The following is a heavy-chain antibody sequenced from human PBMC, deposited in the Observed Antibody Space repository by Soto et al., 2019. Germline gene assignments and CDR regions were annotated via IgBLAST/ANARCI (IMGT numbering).Heavy chain of an antibody. CDR2: IKPSTGGA. CDR1: GYRFTDYY. CDR3: ARGAPSHYYFLGLDV. J-gene: IGHJ6*02. V-gene: IGHV1-2*02. Sequence: QAHLVQSGAEVTKPGASVTVSCRAFGYRFTDYYLHWVRQAPGQGLDWMCWIKPSTGGASYAEKFQAGVIMTSDTSMNTVYMEMSNLTSEDTALYFCARGAPSHYYFLGLDVWGPGTPVTVSS. D-gene: IGHD1-26*01.